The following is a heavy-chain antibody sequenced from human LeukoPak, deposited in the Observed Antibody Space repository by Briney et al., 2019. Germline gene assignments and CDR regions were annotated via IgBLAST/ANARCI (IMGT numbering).Heavy chain of an antibody. Sequence: PGGSLRLSCAASGFTFSSYAMNWVRQAPGKGLEWVSGISGSGGSTYYADSVKGRFTISRDNSKNTLYLQMNSLRAEDTAVCYCAKELDGDYYYGMDVWGQGTTVTVSS. V-gene: IGHV3-23*01. CDR1: GFTFSSYA. J-gene: IGHJ6*02. CDR2: ISGSGGST. D-gene: IGHD2-2*03. CDR3: AKELDGDYYYGMDV.